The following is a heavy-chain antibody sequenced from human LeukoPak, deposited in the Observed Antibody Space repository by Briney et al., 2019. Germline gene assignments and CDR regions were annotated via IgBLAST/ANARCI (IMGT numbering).Heavy chain of an antibody. CDR1: GYTFTSYG. J-gene: IGHJ5*02. CDR3: ARDLCSGGSCYALAWFDP. D-gene: IGHD2-15*01. CDR2: ISAYNGNT. V-gene: IGHV1-18*04. Sequence: ASVKVSCKASGYTFTSYGISWVRQAPGQGLEWMGWISAYNGNTNYAQKLQGRVTMTTDTSTSTAYMELRSLRSDDTAVYYCARDLCSGGSCYALAWFDPWGQGTLVTVSS.